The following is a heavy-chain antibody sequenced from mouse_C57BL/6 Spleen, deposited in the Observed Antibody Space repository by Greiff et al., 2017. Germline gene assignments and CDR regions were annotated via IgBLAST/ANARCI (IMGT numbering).Heavy chain of an antibody. CDR3: ARGGFYYYGSSYWYFDV. CDR1: GYTFTSYD. CDR2: IYPRDGST. V-gene: IGHV1-85*01. D-gene: IGHD1-1*01. Sequence: QVHVKQSGPELVKPGASVKLSCKASGYTFTSYDINWVKQRPGQGLEWIGWIYPRDGSTKYNEKFKGKATLTVDTSSSTAYMELHSLTSEDSAVYFCARGGFYYYGSSYWYFDVWGTGTTVTVSS. J-gene: IGHJ1*03.